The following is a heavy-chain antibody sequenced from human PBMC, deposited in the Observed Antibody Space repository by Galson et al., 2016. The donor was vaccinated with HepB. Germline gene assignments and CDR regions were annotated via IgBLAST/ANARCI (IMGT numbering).Heavy chain of an antibody. CDR1: GGSSRDLA. Sequence: SVKVSCKASGGSSRDLAINWVRQAPGQGLEWMGGIVPIFDAPNYARKFQGRVTITADTSTSTAYMELDSLTSEDTAVYFCATDVLGLFDYWGQGTLVTVSS. CDR3: ATDVLGLFDY. CDR2: IVPIFDAP. D-gene: IGHD3-16*01. J-gene: IGHJ4*02. V-gene: IGHV1-69*06.